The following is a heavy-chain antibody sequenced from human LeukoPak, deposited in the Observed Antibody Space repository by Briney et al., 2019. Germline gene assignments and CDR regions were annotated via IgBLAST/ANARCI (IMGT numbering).Heavy chain of an antibody. V-gene: IGHV3-33*01. CDR3: ARDFYGEYSGSYLIPFDY. CDR2: IWYDGSNK. J-gene: IGHJ4*02. CDR1: GFTFSSYG. D-gene: IGHD1-26*01. Sequence: GGSLRLSCAASGFTFSSYGMHWVRQAPGKGLEWLAVIWYDGSNKYYAVSVKGRFTISRDNSKNTLYLQMNSLRAEDTAVYYCARDFYGEYSGSYLIPFDYWSQGTLVTVSS.